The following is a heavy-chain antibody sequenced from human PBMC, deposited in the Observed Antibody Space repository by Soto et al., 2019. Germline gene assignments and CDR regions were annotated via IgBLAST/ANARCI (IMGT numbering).Heavy chain of an antibody. CDR3: ARHSRSTTGYYNVSGSSQVDY. J-gene: IGHJ4*02. D-gene: IGHD3-9*01. CDR2: IYYSGST. CDR1: GGSISSSSYY. V-gene: IGHV4-39*01. Sequence: SETLSLTCTVSGGSISSSSYYWGWIRQPPGKGLEWIGSIYYSGSTYYNPSLKSRVTISVDTSKNQFSLKLRSVTAADTAVYYCARHSRSTTGYYNVSGSSQVDYWGQGTLVTVSS.